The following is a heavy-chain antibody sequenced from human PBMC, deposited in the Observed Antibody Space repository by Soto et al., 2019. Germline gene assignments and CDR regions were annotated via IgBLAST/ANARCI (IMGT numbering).Heavy chain of an antibody. CDR3: AKEFRTSGSRNAFDL. D-gene: IGHD1-26*01. J-gene: IGHJ3*01. CDR1: GFTVSSNY. V-gene: IGHV3-66*01. Sequence: EVQLVESGGGLVQPGGSLRLSCAASGFTVSSNYMSWVRQAPGKGLEWVSVTYPGGTTYYADSVKGRFIISRDISKNTRNLQMNIRSAEDTAVYYCAKEFRTSGSRNAFDLWGQGTMVTVSS. CDR2: TYPGGTT.